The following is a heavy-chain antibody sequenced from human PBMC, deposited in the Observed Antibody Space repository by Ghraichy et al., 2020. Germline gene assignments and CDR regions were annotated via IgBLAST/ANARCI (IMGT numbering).Heavy chain of an antibody. Sequence: GGSLRLSCAASGFTFSSYAMSWVRQAPGKGLEWVSAISGSGGSTYYADSVKGRFTISRDNSKNTLYLQMNSLRAEDTAVYYCAKDNIAMIVVVQAFDIWGQGTMVTVSS. CDR1: GFTFSSYA. CDR2: ISGSGGST. J-gene: IGHJ3*02. D-gene: IGHD3-22*01. CDR3: AKDNIAMIVVVQAFDI. V-gene: IGHV3-23*01.